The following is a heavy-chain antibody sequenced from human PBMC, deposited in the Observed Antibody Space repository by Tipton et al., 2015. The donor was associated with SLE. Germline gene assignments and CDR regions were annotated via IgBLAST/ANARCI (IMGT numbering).Heavy chain of an antibody. D-gene: IGHD5-24*01. Sequence: TLSLTCTVSGYAITNGYYWGWIRRPPGKGRVWSGNIFHSGTTYFNPSLKSRVAISIDTSTNQFSVKLTSVTAADTAVYYCAKYGYNPNWYFDLWGRGTLVTVST. V-gene: IGHV4-38-2*02. CDR1: GYAITNGYY. J-gene: IGHJ2*01. CDR2: IFHSGTT. CDR3: AKYGYNPNWYFDL.